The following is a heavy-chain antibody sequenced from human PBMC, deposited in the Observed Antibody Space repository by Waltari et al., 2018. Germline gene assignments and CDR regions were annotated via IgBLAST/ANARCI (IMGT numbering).Heavy chain of an antibody. CDR2: ST. D-gene: IGHD1-1*01. J-gene: IGHJ4*02. Sequence: STNYNPSLKSRVTISVDTSKNQFSLKLSSVTAADTAVYYCARVDGTPYYFDYWGQGTLVTVSS. CDR3: ARVDGTPYYFDY. V-gene: IGHV4-59*01.